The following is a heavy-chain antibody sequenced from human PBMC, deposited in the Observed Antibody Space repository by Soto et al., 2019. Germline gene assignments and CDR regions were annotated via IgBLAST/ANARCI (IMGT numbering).Heavy chain of an antibody. J-gene: IGHJ4*02. CDR1: GYTFTSYD. D-gene: IGHD3-22*01. CDR2: MNPNSGNT. CDR3: ARSDYYDRSGYYYG. Sequence: QVQLVQSGAEVKKPGASVKVSCKASGYTFTSYDINWVRQATGQGLAWMGWMNPNSGNTGYAQKFQGRVTMTRNTSINTAYMAPSSLRSEDTAVYYCARSDYYDRSGYYYGWGQGTLVTVSS. V-gene: IGHV1-8*01.